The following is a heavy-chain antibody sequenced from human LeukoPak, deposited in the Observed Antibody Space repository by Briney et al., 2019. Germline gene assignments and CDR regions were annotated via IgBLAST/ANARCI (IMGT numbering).Heavy chain of an antibody. V-gene: IGHV3-74*01. J-gene: IGHJ3*02. CDR2: INSDGSST. CDR1: GFTFSSYW. D-gene: IGHD3-22*01. CDR3: ARFEEVRSSGYEDAFDI. Sequence: GGSLRLSCAASGFTFSSYWMPWVRQAPGKGLVWVSRINSDGSSTSYADSVKGRFTISRDNAKNTLYLQMNSLRAEDTAVYYCARFEEVRSSGYEDAFDIWGQGTMVTVSS.